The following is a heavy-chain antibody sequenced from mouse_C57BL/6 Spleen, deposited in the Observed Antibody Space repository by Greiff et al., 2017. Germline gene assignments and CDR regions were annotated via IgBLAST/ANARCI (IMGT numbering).Heavy chain of an antibody. D-gene: IGHD3-2*02. CDR3: ARQVRLGDYFDY. CDR2: INPSNGGT. J-gene: IGHJ2*01. V-gene: IGHV1-53*01. CDR1: GYTFTSYW. Sequence: QVQLQQPGTELVKPGASVKLSCKASGYTFTSYWMHWVKQRPGQGLEWIGNINPSNGGTNYNEKFKSKATLTVDKSSSTAYMQLSSLTSEDSAVXYCARQVRLGDYFDYWGQGTTLTVSS.